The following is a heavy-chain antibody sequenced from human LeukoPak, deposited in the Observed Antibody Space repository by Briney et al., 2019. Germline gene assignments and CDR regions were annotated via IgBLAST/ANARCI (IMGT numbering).Heavy chain of an antibody. CDR1: GCTFTSYD. J-gene: IGHJ3*02. D-gene: IGHD2-2*01. V-gene: IGHV1-8*03. CDR2: MNPNSGNT. CDR3: ARARIDCSSTSCDDAFDI. Sequence: GASVKVSCKASGCTFTSYDINWVRQATGQGLEWMGWMNPNSGNTGYAQKFQGRVTITRNTSISTAYMELSSLRSEDTAVYYCARARIDCSSTSCDDAFDIWGQGTMVTVSS.